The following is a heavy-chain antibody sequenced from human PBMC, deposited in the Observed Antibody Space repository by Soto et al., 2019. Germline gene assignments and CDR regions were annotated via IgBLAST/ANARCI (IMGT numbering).Heavy chain of an antibody. Sequence: PGGSLRLSCAASGFTFSSYAMSWVRQAPGKGLEWVSAISGSGGSTYYADSVKGRFTISRDNSKNTLYLQMNSLRAEDTAVYYCAKGEGYYYDSSGYPYYFDYWGQGTLVTVSS. J-gene: IGHJ4*02. V-gene: IGHV3-23*01. CDR2: ISGSGGST. CDR1: GFTFSSYA. CDR3: AKGEGYYYDSSGYPYYFDY. D-gene: IGHD3-22*01.